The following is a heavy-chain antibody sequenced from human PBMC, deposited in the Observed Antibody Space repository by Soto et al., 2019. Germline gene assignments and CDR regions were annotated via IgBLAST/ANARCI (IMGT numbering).Heavy chain of an antibody. Sequence: SETLSLTCTVSGGSISSGGYYWSWIRQHPGKGLGWIGYIYYSGSTYYNPSLKSRVTISVDTSKNQFSLKLSSVTAADTAVYYCASVGYCSGGSCYGYDYWGQGTLVTVSS. V-gene: IGHV4-31*03. J-gene: IGHJ4*02. D-gene: IGHD2-15*01. CDR3: ASVGYCSGGSCYGYDY. CDR2: IYYSGST. CDR1: GGSISSGGYY.